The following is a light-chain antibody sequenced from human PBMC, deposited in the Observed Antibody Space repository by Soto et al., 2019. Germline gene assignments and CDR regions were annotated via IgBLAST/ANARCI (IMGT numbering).Light chain of an antibody. J-gene: IGLJ1*01. V-gene: IGLV2-14*03. CDR3: SAYTSSSTRV. CDR1: SSDVGAYDY. CDR2: EVS. Sequence: QSALTQPASVSGSPGQSITISCTGTSSDVGAYDYVSWYQQHPDKAPKLMIYEVSNRPSGVSNRYSGSKSVNTATLTNSGLQAYAESDYYCSAYTSSSTRVFGTGTKLTVL.